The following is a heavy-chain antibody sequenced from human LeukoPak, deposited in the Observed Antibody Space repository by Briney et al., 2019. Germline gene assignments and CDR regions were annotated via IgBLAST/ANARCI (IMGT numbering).Heavy chain of an antibody. CDR3: ARQRIAAAGSLIYYYYMDV. CDR2: IYPGDSDT. V-gene: IGHV5-51*01. D-gene: IGHD6-13*01. CDR1: GYSFTSYW. Sequence: GESLKISCKGPGYSFTSYWIGWVRQMPGKGLEWMGIIYPGDSDTRYSPSFQGQVTISADKSISTAYLQWSSLKASDTAMYYCARQRIAAAGSLIYYYYMDVWGKGTTVTVSS. J-gene: IGHJ6*03.